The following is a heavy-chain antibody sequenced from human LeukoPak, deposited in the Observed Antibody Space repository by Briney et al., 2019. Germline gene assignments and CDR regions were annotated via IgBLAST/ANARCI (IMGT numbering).Heavy chain of an antibody. CDR2: INPNSGGT. Sequence: ASVKVSCKVSGYTFTGYYMHWVRQAPGQGLEWMGWINPNSGGTNYAQKFQGRVTMTRDTSISTAYMELSRLRSDDTAVYYCAREEVVVVPAVAFDIWGQGTMVTVSS. D-gene: IGHD2-2*01. CDR3: AREEVVVVPAVAFDI. J-gene: IGHJ3*02. V-gene: IGHV1-2*02. CDR1: GYTFTGYY.